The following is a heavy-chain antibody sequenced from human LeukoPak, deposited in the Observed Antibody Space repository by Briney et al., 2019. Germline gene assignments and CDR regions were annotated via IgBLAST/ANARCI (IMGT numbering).Heavy chain of an antibody. D-gene: IGHD3-16*01. CDR3: ARDHPTFYGMDV. CDR2: ISSDGSNK. Sequence: GGSLRLSCAASGFTFSDYAMYWVRQAPGKGLEWVAVISSDGSNKYYADSVKGRFTISRDNSKNTLYLQMNSLRAEDTAVYYCARDHPTFYGMDVWGQGTTVTVPS. CDR1: GFTFSDYA. J-gene: IGHJ6*02. V-gene: IGHV3-30*03.